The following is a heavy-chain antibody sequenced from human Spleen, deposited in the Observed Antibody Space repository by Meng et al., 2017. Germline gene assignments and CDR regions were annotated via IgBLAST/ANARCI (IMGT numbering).Heavy chain of an antibody. Sequence: QGRLQQWGAGLLKPSETLSLTCAVYGGSFSGYYWSWIRQPPGKGLEWIGEISHSRTTNYNPSLKSRVTISVDTSKNQFSLKLTAVTAADTAVYYCARGDYGSGSYYDYWGQGTLVTVSS. CDR1: GGSFSGYY. D-gene: IGHD3-10*01. J-gene: IGHJ4*02. CDR3: ARGDYGSGSYYDY. V-gene: IGHV4-34*01. CDR2: ISHSRTT.